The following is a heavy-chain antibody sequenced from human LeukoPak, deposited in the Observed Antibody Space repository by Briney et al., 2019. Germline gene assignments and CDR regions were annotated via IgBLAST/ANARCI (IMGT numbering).Heavy chain of an antibody. D-gene: IGHD2-8*02. CDR3: SGYWPLDF. CDR1: GFTVSGNY. J-gene: IGHJ4*02. V-gene: IGHV3-53*01. CDR2: IYSDGTT. Sequence: PGGSLRLSCAASGFTVSGNYMNWVRQAPGKGLEWVSIIYSDGTTYYADSVKGRFTISRDNSKNTLYLQMKSLRAEDTAVYYCSGYWPLDFWGQGTLVTVSS.